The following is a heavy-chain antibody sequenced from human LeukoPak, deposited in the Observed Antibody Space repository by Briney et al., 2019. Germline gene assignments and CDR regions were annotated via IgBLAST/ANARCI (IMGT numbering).Heavy chain of an antibody. CDR1: GYTFTSYA. D-gene: IGHD3-10*01. CDR3: ARITMVRGVIGYYFDY. CDR2: INAVNGNT. J-gene: IGHJ4*02. Sequence: SVTVSCKPSGYTFTSYAIHWVRQAPGQRREWMGWINAVNGNTKSSQKFQGRVSITRDTSASTAYMELSSLSSEDTAVYSCARITMVRGVIGYYFDYWGQGTLVTVSS. V-gene: IGHV1-3*01.